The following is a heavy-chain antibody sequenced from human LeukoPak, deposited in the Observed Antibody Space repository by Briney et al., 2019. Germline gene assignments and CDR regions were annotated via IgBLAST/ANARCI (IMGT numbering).Heavy chain of an antibody. CDR2: IYYSGST. D-gene: IGHD3-22*01. CDR3: ARYVDPDSSGLDY. CDR1: GGSISSGGYY. J-gene: IGHJ4*02. Sequence: PSETLSLTCTVSGGSISSGGYYWSWIRQHPGKGLEWIGYIYYSGSTYYNPSLKSRVTISVDTSKNQFSLKLSSVTAADTAVYYCARYVDPDSSGLDYWGQGTLVTVSS. V-gene: IGHV4-31*03.